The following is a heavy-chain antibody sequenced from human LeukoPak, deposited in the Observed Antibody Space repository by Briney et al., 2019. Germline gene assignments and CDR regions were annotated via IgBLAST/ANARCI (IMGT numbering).Heavy chain of an antibody. D-gene: IGHD4-23*01. Sequence: ASVKVSCKASGFTFTHSAIQWVRQAHGQRLEWIGWIVVGSGNTNYAQKFQERVTITRDMSTTTAYMELRSLRSEDTAIYYCAASPAVITPLWGQGTLVTVSS. CDR2: IVVGSGNT. J-gene: IGHJ4*02. CDR3: AASPAVITPL. V-gene: IGHV1-58*02. CDR1: GFTFTHSA.